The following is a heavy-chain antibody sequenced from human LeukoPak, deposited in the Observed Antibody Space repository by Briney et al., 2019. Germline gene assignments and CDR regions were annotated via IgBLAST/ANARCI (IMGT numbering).Heavy chain of an antibody. CDR3: ARHLGMSTLDY. CDR1: GGSISSSSKY. D-gene: IGHD5/OR15-5a*01. Sequence: SETLSLTCTVSGGSISSSSKYWGWIRQSPGKGLEWIGIFFYSGSTYCNPSLKSRVTISVDTSKNQFSLNLRSVTAADTAVYYCARHLGMSTLDYWGQGTLVTVSS. CDR2: FFYSGST. V-gene: IGHV4-39*01. J-gene: IGHJ4*02.